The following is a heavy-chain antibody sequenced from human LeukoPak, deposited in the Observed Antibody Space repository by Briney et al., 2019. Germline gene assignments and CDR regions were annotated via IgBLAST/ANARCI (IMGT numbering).Heavy chain of an antibody. CDR3: ARNLFGSWGFEY. J-gene: IGHJ4*02. CDR2: ISSSSSTT. CDR1: GFTFSSYS. V-gene: IGHV3-48*01. Sequence: GGSLRLSCAASGFTFSSYSMNWVRQAPGKGLVGVSYISSSSSTTYYADSVKGRFTISRDNAKNSLYLQMNSLRAEDTAVYYCARNLFGSWGFEYWGQGTLVTVSS. D-gene: IGHD3-16*01.